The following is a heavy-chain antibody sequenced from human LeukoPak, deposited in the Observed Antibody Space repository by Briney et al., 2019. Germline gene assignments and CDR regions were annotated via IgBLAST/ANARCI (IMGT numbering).Heavy chain of an antibody. CDR2: MNPNSGNT. V-gene: IGHV1-8*03. D-gene: IGHD3-22*01. Sequence: ASVKVSCKASGYTFTSYDINWVRQATGQGLEWMGWMNPNSGNTGYAQKFQGRVTINRNTSISTAYMELSSLRSEDTAVYYCARGSVWLVYYYYMDVWGKGTTVTVSS. J-gene: IGHJ6*03. CDR1: GYTFTSYD. CDR3: ARGSVWLVYYYYMDV.